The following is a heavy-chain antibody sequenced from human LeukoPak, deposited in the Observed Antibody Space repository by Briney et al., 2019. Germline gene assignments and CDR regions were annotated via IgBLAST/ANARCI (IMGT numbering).Heavy chain of an antibody. J-gene: IGHJ4*02. D-gene: IGHD6-13*01. CDR3: RKGRISSSWYGIVEY. CDR1: GFTFDDYA. Sequence: GGSLRLSCAASGFTFDDYAMHWVRQAPGKGLEWVSLISGDGGSTYYADSVKGRFTISRDNSKNSLYLLNSLRTEDAAFDYCRKGRISSSWYGIVEYRGKGTLVTV. CDR2: ISGDGGST. V-gene: IGHV3-43*02.